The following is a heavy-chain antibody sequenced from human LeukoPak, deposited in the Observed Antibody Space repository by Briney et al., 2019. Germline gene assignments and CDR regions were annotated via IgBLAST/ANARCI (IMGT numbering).Heavy chain of an antibody. CDR3: ARTTTFAPHFDY. V-gene: IGHV3-66*01. CDR2: IYSGGTT. Sequence: GGSLRLSCAASGFTVSSNYMSWVRQAPGKGLEWVSVIYSGGTTYYADSVKGRFTIYRDNSKNTLYLQVNSLRAEDTAVYYCARTTTFAPHFDYWGQGTLVTVSS. CDR1: GFTVSSNY. J-gene: IGHJ4*02. D-gene: IGHD1-1*01.